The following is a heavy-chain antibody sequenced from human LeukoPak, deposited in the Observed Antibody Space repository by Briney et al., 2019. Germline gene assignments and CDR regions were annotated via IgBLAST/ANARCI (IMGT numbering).Heavy chain of an antibody. Sequence: ASVKVSCKASRYTFTSYGISWVRQAPGQGLEWMGWISAYNGNTNCAPKIQARVTMTTETSKSTAYMELRSLRSDDTAVYYCARDPLRDFWSGPMGYMDVWGKGTTVTVSS. CDR1: RYTFTSYG. V-gene: IGHV1-18*01. D-gene: IGHD3-3*01. CDR3: ARDPLRDFWSGPMGYMDV. J-gene: IGHJ6*03. CDR2: ISAYNGNT.